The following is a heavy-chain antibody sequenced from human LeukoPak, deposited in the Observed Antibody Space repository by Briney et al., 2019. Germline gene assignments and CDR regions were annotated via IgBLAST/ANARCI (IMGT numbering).Heavy chain of an antibody. Sequence: GGSLTLSCAASGFTFSSYWMSWVRQAPGKGLEWVANIKQDGREKYYVDSVKGRFTISGDNAKNSLYLQMNSLRAEDTAVYYCAREGGGYSFAYWGQGTLVTVSS. D-gene: IGHD1-26*01. CDR2: IKQDGREK. J-gene: IGHJ4*02. CDR1: GFTFSSYW. CDR3: AREGGGYSFAY. V-gene: IGHV3-7*01.